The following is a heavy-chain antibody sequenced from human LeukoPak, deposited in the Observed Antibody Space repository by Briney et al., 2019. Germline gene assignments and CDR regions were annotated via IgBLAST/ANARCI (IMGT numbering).Heavy chain of an antibody. CDR2: INPNSGGT. J-gene: IGHJ4*02. Sequence: ASVKVSCKASGDTFTGYYMHWVRQAPGQGLEWMGWINPNSGGTNYAQKFQGRVTMTRDTSISTAYMELSRPRSDARDVYYCARVGATTGLHYWGQGTLVTVSS. D-gene: IGHD1-26*01. CDR1: GDTFTGYY. CDR3: ARVGATTGLHY. V-gene: IGHV1-2*02.